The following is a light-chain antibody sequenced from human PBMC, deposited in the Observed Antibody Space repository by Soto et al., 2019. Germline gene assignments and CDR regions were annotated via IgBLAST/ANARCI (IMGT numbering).Light chain of an antibody. CDR1: QSVPSKY. V-gene: IGKV3-20*01. J-gene: IGKJ1*01. CDR3: QQYGTSPRT. Sequence: EIVLTQSPGTLSLSPGERATLSCRASQSVPSKYLAWYQQNPGQAPRLLIYGASNRATGIPDKFSGSGSVTDFTLTISRLEPEDFAVYYCQQYGTSPRTFGQGTKVDIK. CDR2: GAS.